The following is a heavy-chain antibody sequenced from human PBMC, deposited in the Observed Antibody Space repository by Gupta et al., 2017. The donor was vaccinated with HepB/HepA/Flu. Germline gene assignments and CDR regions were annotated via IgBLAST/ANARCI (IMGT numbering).Heavy chain of an antibody. D-gene: IGHD3-3*01. CDR3: ARGYPDDFWSGYCFHYYYMDV. CDR2: MNPNSGNT. CDR1: GYTFTSYD. J-gene: IGHJ6*03. Sequence: QVQLVQSGAEVKKPGASVKVSCKASGYTFTSYDINWVRQATGQGLEWMGWMNPNSGNTGYAQKFQGRVTITRNTSISTAYMELSSLRSEDTAVYYCARGYPDDFWSGYCFHYYYMDVWGKGTTVTVSS. V-gene: IGHV1-8*03.